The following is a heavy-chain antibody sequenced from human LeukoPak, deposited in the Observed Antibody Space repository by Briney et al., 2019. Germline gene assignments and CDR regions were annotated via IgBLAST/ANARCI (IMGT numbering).Heavy chain of an antibody. CDR2: IYYSGST. Sequence: PSETLSLTCTVSGGSISSYYWSWIRQPPGKGLEWIGYIYYSGSTNYNPSLKSRVTISVDTSTNQFSLKLRSVTAADTAVYYCARGHYCSSTSCYYYYMDVWGKGTTVTVSS. CDR1: GGSISSYY. V-gene: IGHV4-59*12. J-gene: IGHJ6*03. D-gene: IGHD2-2*01. CDR3: ARGHYCSSTSCYYYYMDV.